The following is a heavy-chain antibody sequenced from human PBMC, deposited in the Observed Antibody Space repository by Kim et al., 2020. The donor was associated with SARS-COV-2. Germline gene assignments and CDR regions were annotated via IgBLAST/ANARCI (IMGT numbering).Heavy chain of an antibody. CDR1: GFTFNNYA. Sequence: GGSLRLSCAASGFTFNNYAMNWVRQAPGKGLEWVSVIYSGGSSTYYADSVKGRFTVSRDNSKNTLYLQMNSLRAEDTAVYYCAKSDSSGDYFYYFGMDV. D-gene: IGHD3-22*01. V-gene: IGHV3-23*03. CDR2: IYSGGSST. J-gene: IGHJ6*01. CDR3: AKSDSSGDYFYYFGMDV.